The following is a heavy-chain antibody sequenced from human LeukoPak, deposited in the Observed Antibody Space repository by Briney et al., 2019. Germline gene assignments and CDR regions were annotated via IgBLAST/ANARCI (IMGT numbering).Heavy chain of an antibody. D-gene: IGHD1-26*01. CDR2: IYYSGST. J-gene: IGHJ6*03. CDR3: ARLNGGSYYYMDV. CDR1: GSSISSSTYY. Sequence: SETLSLTCTVSGSSISSSTYYWGWIRQPPGKGLEWIGSIYYSGSTYYNPSLKSRVTISVDTSKNQFSLKLSSVTAADTAVYYCARLNGGSYYYMDVWGKGTTVTISS. V-gene: IGHV4-39*01.